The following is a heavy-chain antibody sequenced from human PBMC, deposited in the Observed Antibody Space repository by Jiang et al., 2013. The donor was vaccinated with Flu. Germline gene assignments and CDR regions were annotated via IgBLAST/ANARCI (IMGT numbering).Heavy chain of an antibody. V-gene: IGHV1-3*01. CDR1: GYTFNDYA. D-gene: IGHD1-1*01. J-gene: IGHJ6*02. Sequence: GAEVKKPGASVKVSCKASGYTFNDYALHWLRQAPGQTLEWMGWINADNGNTKYSQKFQGRVTITRDTSASTAYMDLSSLTSEDTTVYFCARDRIGRTPEVGTLRYYFYGMDVWGQGTTVTVSS. CDR3: ARDRIGRTPEVGTLRYYFYGMDV. CDR2: INADNGNT.